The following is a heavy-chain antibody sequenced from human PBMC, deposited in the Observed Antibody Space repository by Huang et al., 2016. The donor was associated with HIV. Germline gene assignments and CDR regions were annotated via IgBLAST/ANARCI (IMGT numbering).Heavy chain of an antibody. CDR2: INIDKGET. Sequence: QVLLVQSGTVVRKPGASVKVSCKPTGYTFTKYALPWVRQAPGQGLEWMGWINIDKGETKYSRRYQGRGTLTRDRSATTAYLELTSLRSEDTAVYCCARGEDNGGNSDFDYWGQGALVAVSS. CDR3: ARGEDNGGNSDFDY. CDR1: GYTFTKYA. V-gene: IGHV1-3*04. D-gene: IGHD2-21*02. J-gene: IGHJ4*02.